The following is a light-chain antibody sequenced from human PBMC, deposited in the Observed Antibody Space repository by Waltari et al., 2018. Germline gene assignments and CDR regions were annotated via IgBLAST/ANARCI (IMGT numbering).Light chain of an antibody. V-gene: IGKV1-27*01. Sequence: DIQMTQSPSSLSASVGDRVTITCRASQGISYFVAWYQQKPGQIPKLLMYAASTLQSGAPSRFSGSGSGTEFTLTISSLQPEDVATYYCLKYDSAPWTFGQGTKVDIK. CDR1: QGISYF. CDR3: LKYDSAPWT. CDR2: AAS. J-gene: IGKJ1*01.